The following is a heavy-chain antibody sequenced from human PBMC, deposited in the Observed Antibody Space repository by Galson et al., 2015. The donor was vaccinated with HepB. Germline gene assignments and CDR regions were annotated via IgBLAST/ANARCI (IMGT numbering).Heavy chain of an antibody. J-gene: IGHJ4*02. V-gene: IGHV1-18*04. CDR3: ARDRTWSGYYGSGSYYDY. Sequence: SVKVSCKASGYTFTSYGISWVRQAPGQGLEWMGWISAYNGNTNYAQKLQGRVTMTTDTSTSTAYMELRSLRSDDTAVYYCARDRTWSGYYGSGSYYDYWGQGTLVTVSS. CDR2: ISAYNGNT. CDR1: GYTFTSYG. D-gene: IGHD3-10*01.